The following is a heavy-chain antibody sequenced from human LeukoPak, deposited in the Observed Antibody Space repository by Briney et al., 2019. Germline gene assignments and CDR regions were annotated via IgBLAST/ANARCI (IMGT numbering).Heavy chain of an antibody. D-gene: IGHD3-3*01. V-gene: IGHV4-39*07. CDR3: ARDFRGGYDFWSGYYTPYYFDY. Sequence: SETLSLTCTVSGGSISSSGYYWGWIRQPPGKGLEWIGSMYYSGSAYYNPSLKSRVTISVDTSKNHFSLKLSSVTAADTAVYYCARDFRGGYDFWSGYYTPYYFDYWGQGTLVTVSP. CDR2: MYYSGSA. J-gene: IGHJ4*02. CDR1: GGSISSSGYY.